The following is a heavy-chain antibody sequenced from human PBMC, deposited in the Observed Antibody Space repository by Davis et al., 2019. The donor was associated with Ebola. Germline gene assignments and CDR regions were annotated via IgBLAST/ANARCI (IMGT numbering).Heavy chain of an antibody. J-gene: IGHJ4*02. CDR1: GFTFNKYE. Sequence: GESLKISCAASGFTFNKYEMNWVRQAPGKGLEWISYISDSGSTTYYTDSVKGRFTISRDNAKNSLYLQMNSLTPEDTAFYYCARVNVVAAGSFDFWGQGTRVTVSA. D-gene: IGHD6-13*01. V-gene: IGHV3-48*03. CDR3: ARVNVVAAGSFDF. CDR2: ISDSGSTT.